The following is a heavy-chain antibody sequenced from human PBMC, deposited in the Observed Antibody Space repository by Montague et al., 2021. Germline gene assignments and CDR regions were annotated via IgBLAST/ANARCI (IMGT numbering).Heavy chain of an antibody. CDR1: GGSISSSTHY. J-gene: IGHJ4*02. Sequence: SKTLSLTCTVSGGSISSSTHYWGWIRQTPGKGLDWIGSIFRNGDSFYNPSLKSPVIISVDTSGNQFSLRLTSVPAADTAVYCCARHWEGGGYTRAIGYWGQKNMVTVSS. V-gene: IGHV4-39*01. D-gene: IGHD3-16*02. CDR2: IFRNGDS. CDR3: ARHWEGGGYTRAIGY.